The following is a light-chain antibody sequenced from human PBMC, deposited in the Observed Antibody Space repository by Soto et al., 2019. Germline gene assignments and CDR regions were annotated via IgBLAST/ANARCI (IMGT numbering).Light chain of an antibody. CDR1: QSVRDRY. V-gene: IGKV3-20*01. J-gene: IGKJ1*01. CDR2: DTS. Sequence: EIVLTQSPGTLSLSPGAGATLLSRASQSVRDRYLAWYQQKPGQAPSLLIYDTSTRATGVPDRFSGSGSGTDCALTISRVEPEDFAIYFCQQYGSSPGTFGQGTKV. CDR3: QQYGSSPGT.